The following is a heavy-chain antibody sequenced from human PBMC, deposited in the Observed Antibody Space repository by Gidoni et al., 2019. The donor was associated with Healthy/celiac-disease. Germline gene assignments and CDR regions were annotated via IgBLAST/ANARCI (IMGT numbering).Heavy chain of an antibody. J-gene: IGHJ4*02. D-gene: IGHD3-10*01. Sequence: EVQLVESGGGLVQPGGSLRLSCAASGFTVSSNYMRWVRQAPGKGLEWVSVSDSGGSTDYADYVKGRFTISRDNSKNTLYLQMNSLRAEDTAVYYCARDLRTVRFYPFDYWGQGTLVTVSS. CDR1: GFTVSSNY. CDR2: SDSGGST. CDR3: ARDLRTVRFYPFDY. V-gene: IGHV3-66*02.